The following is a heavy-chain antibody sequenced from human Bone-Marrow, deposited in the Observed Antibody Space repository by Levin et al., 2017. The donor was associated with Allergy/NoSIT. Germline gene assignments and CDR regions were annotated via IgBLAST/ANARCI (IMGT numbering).Heavy chain of an antibody. Sequence: SETLSLTCSVSGDSISSDDYYWTWVRQPPGKGLECIGYTFHSGSASYNPSLKSRLDFSFDASKKQFSLTLLSATAADTAVYYCARATYRSSSLDSWGQGTPVTVSS. V-gene: IGHV4-30-4*01. CDR3: ARATYRSSSLDS. CDR1: GDSISSDDYY. D-gene: IGHD6-6*01. CDR2: TFHSGSA. J-gene: IGHJ4*02.